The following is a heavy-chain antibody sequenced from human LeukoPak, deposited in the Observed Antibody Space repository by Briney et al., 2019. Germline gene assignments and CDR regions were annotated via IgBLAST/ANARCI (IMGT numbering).Heavy chain of an antibody. CDR2: MNPNSGNT. J-gene: IGHJ5*02. Sequence: GASVKVSCKASGYTFTSYDINWVRQATGQGLEWMGWMNPNSGNTGYAQKFQGRVTMTRNTSISTAYMELSSLRSEDTAVYYCARFSRIAVDGGNDPWGQGTLVTVSS. V-gene: IGHV1-8*01. D-gene: IGHD6-19*01. CDR1: GYTFTSYD. CDR3: ARFSRIAVDGGNDP.